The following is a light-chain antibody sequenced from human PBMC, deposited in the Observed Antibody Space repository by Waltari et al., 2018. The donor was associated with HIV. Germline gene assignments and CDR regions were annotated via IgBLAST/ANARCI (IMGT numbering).Light chain of an antibody. V-gene: IGLV1-51*02. CDR1: TSNIGTNY. CDR2: ENN. CDR3: ATWDSNLSAWV. Sequence: QSVFTQPPSVSAAPGQKVTISCSGGTSNIGTNYVSWYQQLPGPAPKLLIYENNKRPSGIPDRFSGSKAGTSATLGITGLQTGDEADYYCATWDSNLSAWVFGGGTKLTVL. J-gene: IGLJ3*02.